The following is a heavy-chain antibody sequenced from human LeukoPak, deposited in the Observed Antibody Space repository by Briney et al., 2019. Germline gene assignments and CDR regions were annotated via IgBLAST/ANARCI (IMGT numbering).Heavy chain of an antibody. V-gene: IGHV3-9*01. CDR2: ISWNSDSI. J-gene: IGHJ4*02. D-gene: IGHD3-10*01. CDR3: AKGPYGSGTYYTFFDY. CDR1: GFTFDDYA. Sequence: GGSLRLSCAASGFTFDDYAMHWVRQAPGKGLEWVPGISWNSDSIGYADSVKGRFTISRDNAKNSLYLQMNSLRAEDTALYYCAKGPYGSGTYYTFFDYWGQGTLVTLSS.